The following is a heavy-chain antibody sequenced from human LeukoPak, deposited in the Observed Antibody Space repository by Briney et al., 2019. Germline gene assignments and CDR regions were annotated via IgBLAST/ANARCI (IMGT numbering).Heavy chain of an antibody. D-gene: IGHD3-10*01. V-gene: IGHV3-74*01. CDR1: GFILNSHW. Sequence: PGGSLRLSCVASGFILNSHWMHWVRQDPGKGLVWVSRINRDGRSTTYADSVKGRFTVSRDNAKSTLYLQMNSLRAEDTAVYYCVRDVRGVGEVYYYMDVWGKGTTVTVSS. CDR2: INRDGRST. CDR3: VRDVRGVGEVYYYMDV. J-gene: IGHJ6*03.